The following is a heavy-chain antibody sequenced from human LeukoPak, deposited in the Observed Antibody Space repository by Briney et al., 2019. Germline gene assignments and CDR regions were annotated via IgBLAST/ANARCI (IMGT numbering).Heavy chain of an antibody. J-gene: IGHJ6*03. V-gene: IGHV3-7*01. Sequence: PGGSLRLSCAASGFTFSTYWMSWVRQAPGKGLEWVANIKQDGSEKYYLESVKGRFTISRDNAKNSLYLQMNSLRAEDTAVYYCARVGYSCSGGSCYRRYYYYMDVWGKGTTVTVSS. CDR3: ARVGYSCSGGSCYRRYYYYMDV. CDR1: GFTFSTYW. D-gene: IGHD2-15*01. CDR2: IKQDGSEK.